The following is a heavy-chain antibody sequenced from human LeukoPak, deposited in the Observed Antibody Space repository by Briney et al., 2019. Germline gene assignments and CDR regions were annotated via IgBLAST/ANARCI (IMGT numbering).Heavy chain of an antibody. Sequence: SETLSLTCAVYNGSFSGHYWTWIRQPAGKGLEWIGEINQSGTMNYNPSLRSRVNMSLDRTNNQFSLKLTSVTAADTAVYYCAKGGTEYSSTWPFDYWGQGTPVTVSS. J-gene: IGHJ4*02. V-gene: IGHV4-34*01. CDR3: AKGGTEYSSTWPFDY. CDR1: NGSFSGHY. CDR2: INQSGTM. D-gene: IGHD6-13*01.